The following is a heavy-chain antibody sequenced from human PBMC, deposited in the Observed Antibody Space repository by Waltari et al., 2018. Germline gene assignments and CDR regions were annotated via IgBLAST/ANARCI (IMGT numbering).Heavy chain of an antibody. Sequence: QVQLVQSGGEVKKPGASVKVSCKASGYTFINFGINWVRQAPGQGLEWMGWTSPQNGNTQYAQKVRGRLTMTTDTSTSTAYMELRSLRSDDTAVYYCARGGDSYCSSANCFLYYGLNLWGQGTTVTVSS. V-gene: IGHV1-18*01. CDR1: GYTFINFG. D-gene: IGHD2-2*01. J-gene: IGHJ6*02. CDR2: TSPQNGNT. CDR3: ARGGDSYCSSANCFLYYGLNL.